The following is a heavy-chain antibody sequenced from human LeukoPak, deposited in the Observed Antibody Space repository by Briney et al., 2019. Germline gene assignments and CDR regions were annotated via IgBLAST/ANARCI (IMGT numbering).Heavy chain of an antibody. Sequence: GGSLRLSCAASGFTFSTFAMIRVRQPPGKGLEWVSSILPSGGEIHYADSVRGRFTISRDNSKSTLSLQMNSLRAEDTAIYYCATYRQVLLPFESWGQGTLVTVSS. D-gene: IGHD2-8*02. CDR3: ATYRQVLLPFES. J-gene: IGHJ4*02. CDR2: ILPSGGEI. CDR1: GFTFSTFA. V-gene: IGHV3-23*01.